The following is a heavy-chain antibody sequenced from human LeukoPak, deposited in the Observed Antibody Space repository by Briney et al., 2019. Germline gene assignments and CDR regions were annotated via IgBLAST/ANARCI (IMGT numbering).Heavy chain of an antibody. CDR3: ARVKGYFDSGNYFGCLDF. D-gene: IGHD3-10*01. J-gene: IGHJ4*02. Sequence: PWGSLRLSCEASGYTSSGYAMSWVRQAPGKGLEWVSTISGTTGTIYYADSVKGRFSISRDNSKNTLYLQMKSLRAEDTAEYHCARVKGYFDSGNYFGCLDFWGPGTLVTVSS. CDR2: ISGTTGTI. CDR1: GYTSSGYA. V-gene: IGHV3-23*01.